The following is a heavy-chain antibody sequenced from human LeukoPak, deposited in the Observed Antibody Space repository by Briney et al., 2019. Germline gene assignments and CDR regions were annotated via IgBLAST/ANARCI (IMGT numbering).Heavy chain of an antibody. J-gene: IGHJ4*02. V-gene: IGHV4-59*01. CDR1: GGSINNYY. CDR3: SRWGHTHDY. D-gene: IGHD3-16*01. Sequence: SETLSLTCTVSGGSINNYYWSRIRQPPGKGLEWIGYIYYSGSTNYNPSLKGRVTISVDTSKNQFSLKLYSVTAADTAVYYCSRWGHTHDYWGQGTLVTVSS. CDR2: IYYSGST.